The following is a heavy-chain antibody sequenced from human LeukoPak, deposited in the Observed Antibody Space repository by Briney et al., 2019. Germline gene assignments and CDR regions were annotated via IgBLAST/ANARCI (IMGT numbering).Heavy chain of an antibody. D-gene: IGHD3-22*01. Sequence: ASVKVSCKASGYTFTSYDINWVRQATGQGLEWMGWMNPNSGNTGYAQKFQGRVTITRNTSISTAYMELSSLRSDDTAVYYCARDGHRRYYYDSSGREDAFDIWGQGTMVTVSS. CDR3: ARDGHRRYYYDSSGREDAFDI. CDR2: MNPNSGNT. CDR1: GYTFTSYD. J-gene: IGHJ3*02. V-gene: IGHV1-8*03.